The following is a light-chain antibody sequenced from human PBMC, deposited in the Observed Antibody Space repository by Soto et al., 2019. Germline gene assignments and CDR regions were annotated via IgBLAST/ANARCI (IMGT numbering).Light chain of an antibody. CDR3: HQYGSSPRT. Sequence: DIVLTQYPATLSLSPGERATLSCMAGQSVSSSYLAWYQQKPGQAPGLLIYGASSRATGIPDRFSGSGSGTDFTLTISRLEPEDFAVYYCHQYGSSPRTFGQGTKVDI. CDR1: QSVSSSY. V-gene: IGKV3-20*01. J-gene: IGKJ1*01. CDR2: GAS.